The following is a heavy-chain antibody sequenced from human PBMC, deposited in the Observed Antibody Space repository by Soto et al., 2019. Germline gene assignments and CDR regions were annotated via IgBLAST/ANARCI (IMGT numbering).Heavy chain of an antibody. V-gene: IGHV1-69*06. J-gene: IGHJ3*02. Sequence: SVKVSCKASGGTFSSYAISWVRQAPGQGLEWMGGIIPIFGTANYAQKFQGRVTITADKSTSTAYMELSSLRSEDTAVYYCARDEGYYCSGGSCYFDAFDICGQGTMLTVSS. CDR1: GGTFSSYA. D-gene: IGHD2-15*01. CDR3: ARDEGYYCSGGSCYFDAFDI. CDR2: IIPIFGTA.